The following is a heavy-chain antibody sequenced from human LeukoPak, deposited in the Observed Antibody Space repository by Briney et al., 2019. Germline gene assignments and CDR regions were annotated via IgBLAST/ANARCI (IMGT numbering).Heavy chain of an antibody. CDR2: IYSGGST. CDR3: ARAGWFNT. Sequence: GGSLRLSCAASGFTVSSNFMSWVRPAPGKGLEWVSVIYSGGSTYYAESVKGRFTISRDNSKNTVYLQMNSLRADDTAVYYCARAGWFNTWGQGTLVTVSS. V-gene: IGHV3-53*01. J-gene: IGHJ5*02. CDR1: GFTVSSNF.